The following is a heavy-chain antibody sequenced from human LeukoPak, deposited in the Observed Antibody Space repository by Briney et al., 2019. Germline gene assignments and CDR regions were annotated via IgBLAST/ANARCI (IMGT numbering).Heavy chain of an antibody. CDR1: GFTFTIYE. CDR2: ISSSGTII. CDR3: ASGYTVTDY. Sequence: PGGSLRLSCAASGFTFTIYEMHWVRQAPGKGLEWVSFISSSGTIIYYADSVKGRFTISRDNAKNSLYLPMNSLRVEDTAVYYCASGYTVTDYWGQGTLVTVSS. J-gene: IGHJ4*02. D-gene: IGHD4-17*01. V-gene: IGHV3-48*03.